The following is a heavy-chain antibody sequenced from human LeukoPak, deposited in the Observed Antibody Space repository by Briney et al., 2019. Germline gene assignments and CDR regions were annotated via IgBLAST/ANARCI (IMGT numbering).Heavy chain of an antibody. D-gene: IGHD5-12*01. J-gene: IGHJ5*02. CDR3: ARDKVATPNFLNWFDP. V-gene: IGHV4-39*07. CDR2: IYHSGST. CDR1: GGSISSSSYY. Sequence: SETMSLTCTVSGGSISSSSYYWGWIRQPPGKGLEWIGEIYHSGSTNYNPSLKSRVTISVDKSKNQFSLKLSSVTAADTAVYYCARDKVATPNFLNWFDPWGQGTLVTVSS.